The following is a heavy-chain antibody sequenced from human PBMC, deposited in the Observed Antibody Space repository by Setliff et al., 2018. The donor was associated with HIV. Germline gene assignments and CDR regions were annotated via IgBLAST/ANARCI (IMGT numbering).Heavy chain of an antibody. CDR1: GYTFTAYY. Sequence: ASVKVSCKASGYTFTAYYIHWVRQAPGHGLQLMGRIEPSSGGTNYIQKFQGRVTITRDTSIYTVYMELTGLTSDDTAVYYCARQDHSSVNSGSLYAFDVWGQGTMVTVPS. CDR3: ARQDHSSVNSGSLYAFDV. D-gene: IGHD3-22*01. J-gene: IGHJ3*01. V-gene: IGHV1-2*06. CDR2: IEPSSGGT.